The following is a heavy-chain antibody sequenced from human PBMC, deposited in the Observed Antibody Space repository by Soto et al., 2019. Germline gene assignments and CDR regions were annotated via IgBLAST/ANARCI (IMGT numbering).Heavy chain of an antibody. Sequence: GASVKVSCKASGYTFTSYAMHWVRQAPGQRLEWMGWINAGNGNTKYSQKFQGRVTITRDTSASTAYMELSSLRSEDTAVYYCAGDLYCSGGSCYHGPFDYWGQGTLVTAPQ. D-gene: IGHD2-15*01. CDR2: INAGNGNT. CDR1: GYTFTSYA. J-gene: IGHJ4*02. V-gene: IGHV1-3*01. CDR3: AGDLYCSGGSCYHGPFDY.